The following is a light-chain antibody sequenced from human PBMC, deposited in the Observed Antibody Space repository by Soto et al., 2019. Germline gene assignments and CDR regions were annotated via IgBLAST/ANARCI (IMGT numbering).Light chain of an antibody. Sequence: DIQMTQSPSSVSASVGDRVTITCRASQGINNWLAWYQQNPGKAPKLLIYAASTLQSGVPSRFSGSRSGTEFTLTISSLQPEDFATYYCQQLNSYPITFGQGTRLEIK. V-gene: IGKV1-12*01. J-gene: IGKJ5*01. CDR2: AAS. CDR1: QGINNW. CDR3: QQLNSYPIT.